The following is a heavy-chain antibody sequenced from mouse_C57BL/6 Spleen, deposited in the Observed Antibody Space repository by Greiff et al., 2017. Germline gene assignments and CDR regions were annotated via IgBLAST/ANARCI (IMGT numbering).Heavy chain of an antibody. CDR3: TRVGDYPYYDAMAY. CDR1: GFTFSSYA. D-gene: IGHD2-4*01. Sequence: EVKLMESGEGLVKPGGSLKLSCAASGFTFSSYAMSWVRQTPEKRLEWVAYISSGGDYIYYADTVKGRFTISRDNARNTLYLQMSSLKSEDTAMYYCTRVGDYPYYDAMAYWGQGTSVTVSS. CDR2: ISSGGDYI. J-gene: IGHJ4*01. V-gene: IGHV5-9-1*02.